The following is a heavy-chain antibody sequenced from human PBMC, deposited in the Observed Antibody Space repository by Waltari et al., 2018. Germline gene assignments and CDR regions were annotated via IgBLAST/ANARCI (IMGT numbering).Heavy chain of an antibody. J-gene: IGHJ6*02. CDR1: GGSISSYY. D-gene: IGHD3-22*01. CDR3: ARDRVSSGYYGYGMDV. Sequence: QVQLQESGPGLVKPSETLSLTCTVPGGSISSYYWSWIRQPPGKGLEWIGYIYYSGSTNYNPSLKSRVTISVDTSKNQFSLKLSSVTAADTAVYYCARDRVSSGYYGYGMDVWGQGTTVTVSS. V-gene: IGHV4-59*01. CDR2: IYYSGST.